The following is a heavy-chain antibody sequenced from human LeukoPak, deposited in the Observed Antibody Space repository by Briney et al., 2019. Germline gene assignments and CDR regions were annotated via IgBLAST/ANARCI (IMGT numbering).Heavy chain of an antibody. J-gene: IGHJ4*02. D-gene: IGHD4/OR15-4a*01. CDR1: GGSISSSSYY. CDR2: IYYSGST. V-gene: IGHV4-39*07. CDR3: ARADGAGDYFDY. Sequence: PSETLSLTCTVSGGSISSSSYYWGWIRQPPGKGLEWIGSIYYSGSTYYNPSLKSRVTISVDTSKNQFSLKLGSVTAADTAVYYCARADGAGDYFDYWGQGTLVTVSS.